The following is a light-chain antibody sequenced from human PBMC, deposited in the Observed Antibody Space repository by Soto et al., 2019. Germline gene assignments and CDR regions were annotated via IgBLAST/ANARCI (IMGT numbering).Light chain of an antibody. CDR2: QDT. CDR3: QAWDSSYV. J-gene: IGLJ1*01. V-gene: IGLV3-1*01. CDR1: KLGNKY. Sequence: SYELTQPPSVSVSPGQTATITCSGDKLGNKYTSWYQQKPGQSPVLIIYQDTRLPSGIPERFSGSNSGTTATLTISGTQAMDEADYYCQAWDSSYVFGTGTKLTVL.